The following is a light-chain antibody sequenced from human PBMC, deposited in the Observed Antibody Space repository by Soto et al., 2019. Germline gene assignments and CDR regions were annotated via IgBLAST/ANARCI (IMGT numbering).Light chain of an antibody. CDR2: DAS. Sequence: EIVLTQSPSTLSLSPGERATLSCRASQSVSSYLAWYQQKPGQAPRLLIYDASNRATGIPARFSGSGSGTDFSLTINSLEPEDFAVYYWQQRSNWPPVTFGQGTKLEIK. J-gene: IGKJ2*01. CDR1: QSVSSY. CDR3: QQRSNWPPVT. V-gene: IGKV3-11*01.